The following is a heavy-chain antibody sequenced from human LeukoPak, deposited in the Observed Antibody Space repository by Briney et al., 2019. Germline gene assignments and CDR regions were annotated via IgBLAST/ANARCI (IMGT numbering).Heavy chain of an antibody. CDR1: GFTFSSYS. Sequence: GGSLRLSCAASGFTFSSYSMNWVRQAPGKGLEWVSSISSSSSYIYYADSVKGRFTISRDNAKNSLYLQMNSLRAEDTAVYYCARGHQSSWYVLDYYYYMDVWGKGTTVTVSS. J-gene: IGHJ6*03. D-gene: IGHD6-13*01. CDR2: ISSSSSYI. V-gene: IGHV3-21*01. CDR3: ARGHQSSWYVLDYYYYMDV.